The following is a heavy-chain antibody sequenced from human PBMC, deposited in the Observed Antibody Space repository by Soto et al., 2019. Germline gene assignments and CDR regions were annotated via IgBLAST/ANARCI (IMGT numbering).Heavy chain of an antibody. Sequence: QMQLQESGPGLVKPSETLSLTCNVSGGSISSYYWGWIRQPPGKGLEWIGYVYYSGSTNYNPSLKSRLTISVDTSQSHFSLELRSVTAADTAVYYCARARGHPYRYCSGDNCYSPYFDYWGQGTLVTVSS. J-gene: IGHJ4*02. CDR2: VYYSGST. D-gene: IGHD2-15*01. CDR3: ARARGHPYRYCSGDNCYSPYFDY. V-gene: IGHV4-59*01. CDR1: GGSISSYY.